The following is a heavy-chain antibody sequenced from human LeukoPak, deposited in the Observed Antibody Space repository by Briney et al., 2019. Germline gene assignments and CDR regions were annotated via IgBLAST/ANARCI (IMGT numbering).Heavy chain of an antibody. CDR3: ARVSDYYDSSGYQRATSDWFDP. D-gene: IGHD3-22*01. CDR2: IYYSGST. V-gene: IGHV4-30-4*08. Sequence: TLSLTCTVSGGSISSGDYYWGWIRQPPGKGLEWIGYIYYSGSTYYNPSLKSRVTISVDTSKNQFSLKLSSVTAADTAVYYCARVSDYYDSSGYQRATSDWFDPWGQGTLVTVSS. J-gene: IGHJ5*02. CDR1: GGSISSGDYY.